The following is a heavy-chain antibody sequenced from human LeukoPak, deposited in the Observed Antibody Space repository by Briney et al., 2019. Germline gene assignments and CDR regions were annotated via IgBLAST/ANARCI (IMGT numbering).Heavy chain of an antibody. J-gene: IGHJ5*02. Sequence: PSQTLSLTCTVSGGSISSGSYYWGWIRQPPGKGLEWIGSIYYSGSTYYNPSLKSRVTISVDTSKNQFSLKLSSVTAADTAVYYCAREDYYDSSGYPGEPWGQGTLVTVSS. D-gene: IGHD3-22*01. CDR1: GGSISSGSYY. CDR3: AREDYYDSSGYPGEP. V-gene: IGHV4-39*07. CDR2: IYYSGST.